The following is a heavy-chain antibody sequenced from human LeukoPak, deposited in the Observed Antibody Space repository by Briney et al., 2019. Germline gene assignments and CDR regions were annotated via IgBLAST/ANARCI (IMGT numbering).Heavy chain of an antibody. D-gene: IGHD3-10*01. V-gene: IGHV3-7*01. Sequence: GGSLRLSCAASGFTFSNYWMSWVRQAPGKGLEWVAIIKQDGSEKYYVDSVKGRFTISRDNGKNSLYLQMNGLRAEDTAVYYCARDWLLVGYWGQGTLVTVSS. J-gene: IGHJ4*02. CDR3: ARDWLLVGY. CDR1: GFTFSNYW. CDR2: IKQDGSEK.